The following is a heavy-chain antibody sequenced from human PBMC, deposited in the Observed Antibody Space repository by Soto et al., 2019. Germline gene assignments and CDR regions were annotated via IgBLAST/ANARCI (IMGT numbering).Heavy chain of an antibody. CDR2: IYYSGST. CDR1: GGSISSGGYY. CDR3: ASLVVITGWFDP. D-gene: IGHD3-22*01. J-gene: IGHJ5*02. Sequence: PSETLSLTCTVSGGSISSGGYYWSWIRQHPGKGLEWIGYIYYSGSTYYNPSLKSRVTISVDTSKNQFSLKLSSVTAADTAVYYCASLVVITGWFDPWGQGTLVTVSS. V-gene: IGHV4-31*03.